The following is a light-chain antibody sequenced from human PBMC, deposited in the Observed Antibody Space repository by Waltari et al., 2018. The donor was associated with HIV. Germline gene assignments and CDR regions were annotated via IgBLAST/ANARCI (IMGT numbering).Light chain of an antibody. CDR1: DIGDKH. CDR2: DDK. CDR3: QVFENSRDQA. V-gene: IGLV3-21*01. J-gene: IGLJ1*01. Sequence: YVLTQPPSVSVAPGKTATITCGGNDIGDKHVHGYQQKTGQAPVLVIYDDKLRPSGIPARISGSNSGGTATLTISGVEVGDEAEYYCQVFENSRDQAFGTGTKVTVL.